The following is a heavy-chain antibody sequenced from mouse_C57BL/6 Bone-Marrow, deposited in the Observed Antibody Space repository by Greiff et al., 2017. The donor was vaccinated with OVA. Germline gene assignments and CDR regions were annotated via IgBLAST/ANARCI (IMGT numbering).Heavy chain of an antibody. J-gene: IGHJ4*01. CDR3: ARVVTTYYYAMDY. CDR2: IDPSDSAN. V-gene: IGHV1-52*01. CDR1: GYTFTSYW. Sequence: VQLQQPGAELVKPGSSVKLSCKASGYTFTSYWMHWVKQRPIQGLEWIGNIDPSDSANHYNQKFKDKATLTVDKSSSTAYMQLSSLTSEDSAVYYCARVVTTYYYAMDYWGQGTSVTVSS. D-gene: IGHD2-3*01.